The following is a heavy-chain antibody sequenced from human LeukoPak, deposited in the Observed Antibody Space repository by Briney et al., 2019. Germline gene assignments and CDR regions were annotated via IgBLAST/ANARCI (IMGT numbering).Heavy chain of an antibody. CDR3: ARRFRGAITHFDY. CDR2: IYYSGST. J-gene: IGHJ4*02. CDR1: GGSISSSGYY. Sequence: SETLSLTCTVSGGSISSSGYYWGWIRRPPGKGLEWIGSIYYSGSTYYNPSLKSRVTISVDTSKNQFSLKLSSVTAADTAVYYCARRFRGAITHFDYWGQGTLVTVSS. V-gene: IGHV4-39*01. D-gene: IGHD1-14*01.